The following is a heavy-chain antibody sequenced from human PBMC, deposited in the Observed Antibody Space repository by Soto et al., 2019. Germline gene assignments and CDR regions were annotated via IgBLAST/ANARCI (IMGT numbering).Heavy chain of an antibody. J-gene: IGHJ5*02. CDR2: IYYSGST. V-gene: IGHV4-59*02. CDR3: ARVVVVPAAIGMGSDWFDP. CDR1: GGSVSSYY. D-gene: IGHD2-2*01. Sequence: SETLSLTCTVSGGSVSSYYWSWIRQPPGKGLEWIGYIYYSGSTNYNPSLKSRVTISVDTSKNQFSLKLSSVTAADTAVYYCARVVVVPAAIGMGSDWFDPWGQGTLVTVSS.